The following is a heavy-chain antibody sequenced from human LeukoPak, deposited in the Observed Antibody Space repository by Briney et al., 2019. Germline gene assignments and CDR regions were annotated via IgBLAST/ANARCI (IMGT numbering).Heavy chain of an antibody. CDR2: INRRGHT. CDR3: AKEVDCPSDCLFFHS. J-gene: IGHJ4*02. D-gene: IGHD2-21*02. Sequence: GGSLRLSCAASGFTFDRFTIHWVRQTPGKGLEWVSLINRRGHTFYADSVKGRFTISRDNSRNSVFLQMNSLRPEDTALYHCAKEVDCPSDCLFFHSWGRGTLVTVSS. CDR1: GFTFDRFT. V-gene: IGHV3-43*01.